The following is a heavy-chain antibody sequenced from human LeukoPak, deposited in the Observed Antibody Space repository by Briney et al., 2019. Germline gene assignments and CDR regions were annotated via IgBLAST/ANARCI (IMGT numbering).Heavy chain of an antibody. J-gene: IGHJ4*02. Sequence: SETLSLTCTVSGGSISSYYWSWIRQPPGKGLEWIGYIYYSGSTNYNLSLKSRVTISVDTSKNQFSLKLSSVTAADTAVYYCARGRAEFDYWGQGTLVTVSS. CDR3: ARGRAEFDY. CDR1: GGSISSYY. V-gene: IGHV4-59*08. CDR2: IYYSGST. D-gene: IGHD6-19*01.